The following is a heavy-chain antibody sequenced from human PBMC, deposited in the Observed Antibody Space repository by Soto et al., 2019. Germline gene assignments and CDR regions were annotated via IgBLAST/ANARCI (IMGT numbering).Heavy chain of an antibody. CDR3: ARGRGQWLSPEGSYGMDV. V-gene: IGHV3-33*01. CDR2: IWYDGSNK. CDR1: GFTFSSSG. J-gene: IGHJ6*02. Sequence: QVQLVESGGGVVQPGRSLRLSCAASGFTFSSSGMHWVHQAPGKGLEWVAFIWYDGSNKYYADSVKGRFTISRDNSKNTXXLRMNSLRAEDTAVYYCARGRGQWLSPEGSYGMDVWGQGTTVTVSS. D-gene: IGHD6-19*01.